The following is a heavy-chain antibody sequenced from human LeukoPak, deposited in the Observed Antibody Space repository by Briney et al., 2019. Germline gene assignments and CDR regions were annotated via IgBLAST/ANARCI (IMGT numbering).Heavy chain of an antibody. CDR3: ARVPIKDIVVVPAAIKAY. CDR2: ISSSGSTI. Sequence: PGGSLRLSXAASGFTFSDYYMSWIRQAPGKGLEWVSYISSSGSTIYYADSVKGRFTISRDNAKNSLYLQMNSLRAEDTAVYYCARVPIKDIVVVPAAIKAYWGQGTLVTVYS. V-gene: IGHV3-11*04. D-gene: IGHD2-2*01. J-gene: IGHJ4*02. CDR1: GFTFSDYY.